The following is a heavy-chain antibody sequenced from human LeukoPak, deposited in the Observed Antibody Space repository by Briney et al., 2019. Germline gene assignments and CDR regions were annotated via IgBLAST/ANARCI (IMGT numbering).Heavy chain of an antibody. Sequence: GGSLRLSCAASGFTFSSYAMSWVRQAPGKGLEWVSAISGSGGSTYYADSVKGRFTISRDNPKSTLYLQMNSLRAEDTAVYYCAKAKIGLAVGYWGQGTLVTVSS. J-gene: IGHJ4*02. CDR3: AKAKIGLAVGY. CDR1: GFTFSSYA. D-gene: IGHD2-15*01. V-gene: IGHV3-23*01. CDR2: ISGSGGST.